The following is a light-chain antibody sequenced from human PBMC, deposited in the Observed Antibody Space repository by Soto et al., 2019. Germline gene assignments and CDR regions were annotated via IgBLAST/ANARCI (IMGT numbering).Light chain of an antibody. Sequence: EIVLTQSPGTLSSSPGERATLSCRASQSVSSSYLAWYQQKPGQAPRLLIYGASSRATGIPDRFSGSGSGTDFTLTTSRLEPEDFAVYYCQQYGSSPWTFGQGTKVEIK. J-gene: IGKJ1*01. CDR3: QQYGSSPWT. CDR1: QSVSSSY. V-gene: IGKV3-20*01. CDR2: GAS.